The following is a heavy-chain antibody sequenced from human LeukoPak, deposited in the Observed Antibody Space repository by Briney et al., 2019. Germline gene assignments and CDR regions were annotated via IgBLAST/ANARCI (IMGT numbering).Heavy chain of an antibody. CDR2: IIPIFGTA. CDR3: AKAYRIGHPRFDH. Sequence: SVKVSCKASGGTFSSYAISWVRQAPGQGLEWMGGIIPIFGTANYAQKFQGRVTITTDESTSTAYMELSSLRSEDTAVYYCAKAYRIGHPRFDHWGQGTLVTVSS. J-gene: IGHJ4*02. D-gene: IGHD2/OR15-2a*01. V-gene: IGHV1-69*05. CDR1: GGTFSSYA.